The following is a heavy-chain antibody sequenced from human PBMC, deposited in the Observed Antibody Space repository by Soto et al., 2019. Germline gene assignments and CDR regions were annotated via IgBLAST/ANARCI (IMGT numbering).Heavy chain of an antibody. V-gene: IGHV4-59*08. D-gene: IGHD3-9*01. CDR1: GGSISTYY. J-gene: IGHJ5*02. CDR3: ARHARYYDILTGYSTLSWFDP. Sequence: QVQLQESGPGLVKPSETLSLTCTVSGGSISTYYWSWIRQPPGKGLEWIGYIYYSGSTNYNPSHKSRVTISVDTSKNQFSLKLSSVTAADTAVYYCARHARYYDILTGYSTLSWFDPWGQGTLITVSS. CDR2: IYYSGST.